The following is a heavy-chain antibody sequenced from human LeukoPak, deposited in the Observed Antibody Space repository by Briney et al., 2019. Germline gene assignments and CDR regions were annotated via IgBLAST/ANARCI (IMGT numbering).Heavy chain of an antibody. CDR3: ARDPYPGSGEDY. Sequence: GASVKVSCKASGGTFSSYAVSWVRQAPGQGLEWMGRIIPMFATANYAQKFQGRVTITTDESRSTVYMELSSLRSEDTAVYYCARDPYPGSGEDYWGQGTLVTVSS. CDR2: IIPMFATA. D-gene: IGHD3-10*01. CDR1: GGTFSSYA. V-gene: IGHV1-69*05. J-gene: IGHJ4*02.